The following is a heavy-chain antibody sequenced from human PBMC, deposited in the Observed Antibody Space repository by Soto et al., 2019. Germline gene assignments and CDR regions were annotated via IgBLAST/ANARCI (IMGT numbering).Heavy chain of an antibody. Sequence: SETLSLTCTVSGGSISSYYWSWIRQPPGKGLEWIGYIYYTGSTYYKSSLTSRVAMSVDTSKNHFSLKLNSVTAADTAVYYCASIESTGWYVFDYWGQGTLVTVSS. CDR2: IYYTGST. V-gene: IGHV4-59*04. J-gene: IGHJ4*02. CDR1: GGSISSYY. D-gene: IGHD6-19*01. CDR3: ASIESTGWYVFDY.